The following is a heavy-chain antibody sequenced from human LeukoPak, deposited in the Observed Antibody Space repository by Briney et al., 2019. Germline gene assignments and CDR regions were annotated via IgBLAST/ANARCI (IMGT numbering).Heavy chain of an antibody. Sequence: PSETLSLTCTVSGGSISNYYWSWIRQPAGKGLEWIGRFYATGVTNYNPSLKSRVTMSIDTSKSLFSLNLTSVTAADAAVYYCARDLSSSWYSNYFDHWGQGILVTVPS. D-gene: IGHD6-13*01. J-gene: IGHJ4*02. CDR1: GGSISNYY. CDR3: ARDLSSSWYSNYFDH. V-gene: IGHV4-4*07. CDR2: FYATGVT.